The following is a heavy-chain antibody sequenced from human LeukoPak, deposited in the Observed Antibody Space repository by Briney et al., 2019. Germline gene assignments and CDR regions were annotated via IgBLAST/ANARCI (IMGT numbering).Heavy chain of an antibody. Sequence: GRSLRLSCAASGFTFDDYAMHWVRQAPGKGLEWVSGISWNSGSIGYADSVKGRFTISRDNAKNSLYLQMNSLRAEDTALYYCAQDIAYSSSLGAFDIWGQGTMVTVSS. CDR3: AQDIAYSSSLGAFDI. J-gene: IGHJ3*02. CDR2: ISWNSGSI. CDR1: GFTFDDYA. V-gene: IGHV3-9*01. D-gene: IGHD6-6*01.